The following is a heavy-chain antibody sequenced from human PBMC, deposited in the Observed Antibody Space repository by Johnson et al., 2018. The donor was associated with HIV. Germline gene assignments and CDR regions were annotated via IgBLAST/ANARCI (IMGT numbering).Heavy chain of an antibody. Sequence: GGDLVQPGGSLRLSCGASGFTFSSYAMHWVRQAPGKGLEWVAVISYDGSNKYYADSVKGRFTISRDNSKNTLYLQMNSLRAEDTAVYYCARSGYCTTSSCTDDAFDIWGQGTMVTVSS. CDR3: ARSGYCTTSSCTDDAFDI. V-gene: IGHV3-30*14. CDR2: ISYDGSNK. J-gene: IGHJ3*02. CDR1: GFTFSSYA. D-gene: IGHD2-2*01.